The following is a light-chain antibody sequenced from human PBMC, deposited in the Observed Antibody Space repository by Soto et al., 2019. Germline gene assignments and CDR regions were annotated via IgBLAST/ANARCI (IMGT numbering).Light chain of an antibody. J-gene: IGKJ4*01. CDR3: LQYYDDPLT. Sequence: DIVMTQSPDSLAVSLGERATINCRSSQSLLSTSNNKNYVSWYQQKPGQPPKLLISWASTRDSGIPDRFSGSGSGTDFTLTISSLQSDDVAVYSCLQYYDDPLTFGGGTKVEIK. V-gene: IGKV4-1*01. CDR2: WAS. CDR1: QSLLSTSNNKNY.